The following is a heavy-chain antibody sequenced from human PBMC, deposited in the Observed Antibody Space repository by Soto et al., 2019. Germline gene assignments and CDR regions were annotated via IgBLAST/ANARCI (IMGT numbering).Heavy chain of an antibody. V-gene: IGHV1-18*04. CDR2: ISAYNGNT. CDR1: GYTFTSYG. CDR3: ARDSMAGSSSWYKGLLYYGMDV. Sequence: RASVKVSCKASGYTFTSYGISWVRQAPGQGLEWMGWISAYNGNTNYAQKLQGRVTMTTDTSTSTAYMELRSLRSDDTAVYYCARDSMAGSSSWYKGLLYYGMDVWGQGTTVTVSS. D-gene: IGHD6-13*01. J-gene: IGHJ6*02.